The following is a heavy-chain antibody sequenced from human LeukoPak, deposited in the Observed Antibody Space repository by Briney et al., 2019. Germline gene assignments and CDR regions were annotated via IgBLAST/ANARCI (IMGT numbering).Heavy chain of an antibody. V-gene: IGHV3-30*04. Sequence: GGSLNLSCAASGFTFSSYAMHWVRQAPGRGLEWVAVISYDGSNKYYADSVKGRFTISRDNSKNTLYLQMNSLRAEDTAVYYCARAAPFGEIDYWGQGTLVTVSS. CDR3: ARAAPFGEIDY. D-gene: IGHD3-16*01. J-gene: IGHJ4*02. CDR2: ISYDGSNK. CDR1: GFTFSSYA.